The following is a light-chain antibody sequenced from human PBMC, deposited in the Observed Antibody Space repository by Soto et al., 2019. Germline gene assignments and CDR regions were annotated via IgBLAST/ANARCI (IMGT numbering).Light chain of an antibody. CDR3: QHYDNFPIT. V-gene: IGKV1-33*01. Sequence: DIQMTQSPSSLSASVGDRVTITCQASQDITNYFNWYQQKSGKAPKLLIYDASNLETGVPSRFSGSGSGTDFTFTISSLQPEDIATYYCQHYDNFPITFGGGTKVEIK. J-gene: IGKJ4*01. CDR1: QDITNY. CDR2: DAS.